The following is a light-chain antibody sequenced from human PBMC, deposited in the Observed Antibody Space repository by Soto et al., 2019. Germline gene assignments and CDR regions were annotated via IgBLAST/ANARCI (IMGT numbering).Light chain of an antibody. CDR2: GAS. J-gene: IGKJ5*01. Sequence: MMMTQSPATLSVSPGERVTLSCRTSHSVNSHVAWYQQKPGQAPRLLLYGASTRATGIPVRFSGSGFGTESTLTISSLQSEDFAVYYCQQYKNWPLFGQGTRVEIK. V-gene: IGKV3-15*01. CDR3: QQYKNWPL. CDR1: HSVNSH.